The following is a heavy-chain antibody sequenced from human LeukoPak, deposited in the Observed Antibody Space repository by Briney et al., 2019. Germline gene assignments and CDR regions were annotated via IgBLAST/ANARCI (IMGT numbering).Heavy chain of an antibody. CDR2: INPNSGGT. CDR3: ARYPPWYYYMDV. CDR1: GYTFTGYY. Sequence: ASVKVSCKASGYTFTGYYMHWVRQAPGQGLEWMGWINPNSGGTNYAQKFQGRVTMTRDTSISTAYMEPSRLRSDDTAVYYCARYPPWYYYMDVWGKGTTVTVSS. V-gene: IGHV1-2*02. J-gene: IGHJ6*03.